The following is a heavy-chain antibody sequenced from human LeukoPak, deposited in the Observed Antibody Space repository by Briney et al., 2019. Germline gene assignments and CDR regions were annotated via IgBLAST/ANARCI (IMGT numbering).Heavy chain of an antibody. CDR1: GFSFSSYW. D-gene: IGHD2-8*01. J-gene: IGHJ4*02. CDR3: AKDVNGVGRSHFDY. CDR2: IKHDGSEK. V-gene: IGHV3-7*03. Sequence: LAGGSLGLSCAASGFSFSSYWMSWVRQAPGKGLEWLANIKHDGSEKYYVGSVKGRFTISRDNAKNSLYLQMNSLRAADTAVYYCAKDVNGVGRSHFDYWGQGTLVTVSS.